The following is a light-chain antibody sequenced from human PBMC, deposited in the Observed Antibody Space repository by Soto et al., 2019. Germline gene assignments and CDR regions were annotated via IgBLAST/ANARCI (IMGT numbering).Light chain of an antibody. Sequence: DIQMTQSPSSLAAPVGDRVTITCQASQDIGNSVNWYQQKPGKAPKLLIYTASNLETGVPSRFSGSGSGTDFTLTISSLQPEDFATYYCQQSYSTPPTFGGGTKVDIK. CDR2: TAS. CDR3: QQSYSTPPT. CDR1: QDIGNS. V-gene: IGKV1-39*01. J-gene: IGKJ4*01.